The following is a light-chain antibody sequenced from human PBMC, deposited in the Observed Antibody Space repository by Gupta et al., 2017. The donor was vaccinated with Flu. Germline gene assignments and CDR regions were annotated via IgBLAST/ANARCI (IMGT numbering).Light chain of an antibody. CDR2: ASS. J-gene: IGKJ1*01. CDR1: QSVSRY. Sequence: GERATLSCRASQSVSRYMNWYQQGPGQAPRLLIYASSSRAAGIQDRFSGSGSGTDFTLTISRLEPEDFAVYYCQQYDSSPWTFGQGTKVEIK. V-gene: IGKV3-20*01. CDR3: QQYDSSPWT.